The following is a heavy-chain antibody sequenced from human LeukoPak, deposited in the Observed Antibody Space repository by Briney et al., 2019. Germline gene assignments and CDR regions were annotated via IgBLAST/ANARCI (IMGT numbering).Heavy chain of an antibody. CDR3: ARRLLSSSWYRRYYYYMDV. Sequence: ASVKVSCKASGYTFTSYDINWVRQATGQGLEWMGWMNPNSGNTGYAQKFQGRVTMTRNTSISTAYVELSSLRSEDTAVYYCARRLLSSSWYRRYYYYMDVWGKGTTVTVSS. CDR2: MNPNSGNT. V-gene: IGHV1-8*01. CDR1: GYTFTSYD. D-gene: IGHD6-13*01. J-gene: IGHJ6*03.